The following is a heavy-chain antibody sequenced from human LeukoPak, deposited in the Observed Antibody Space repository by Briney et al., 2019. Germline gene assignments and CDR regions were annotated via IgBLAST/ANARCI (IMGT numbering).Heavy chain of an antibody. CDR2: IKQDGGEK. D-gene: IGHD6-19*01. V-gene: IGHV3-7*01. Sequence: GGSLRLSCTVSGFTFSKYWMSWVRQAPGKGLEWVANIKQDGGEKYYVDSVKGRFTISRDNAKNSLYLQMNSLRAEDTAVYYCASSGYSSGYWGAFDIWGQGTMVTVSS. CDR3: ASSGYSSGYWGAFDI. CDR1: GFTFSKYW. J-gene: IGHJ3*02.